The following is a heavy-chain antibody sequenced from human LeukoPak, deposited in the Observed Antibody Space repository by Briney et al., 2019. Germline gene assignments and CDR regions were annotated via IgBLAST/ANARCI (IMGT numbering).Heavy chain of an antibody. CDR1: GFSLSTSGMC. V-gene: IGHV2-70*11. CDR3: ARIPQPMVNGVAAFDI. Sequence: ESGPTLVDPTQTLTLTCTFSGFSLSTSGMCVSWIRQPPGKALEWLARIDWDDDKYYSTSLKTRLTISKDTSKNQVVLTMTNMDPVDTATYYCARIPQPMVNGVAAFDIWGQGTMVTVSS. D-gene: IGHD5-18*01. CDR2: IDWDDDK. J-gene: IGHJ3*02.